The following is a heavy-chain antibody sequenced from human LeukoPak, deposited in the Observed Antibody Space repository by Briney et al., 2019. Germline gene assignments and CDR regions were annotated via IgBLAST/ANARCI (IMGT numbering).Heavy chain of an antibody. CDR1: GGSISSSSYY. V-gene: IGHV4-39*07. D-gene: IGHD5-18*01. CDR3: ARDSNSYGYGSELYYFDY. J-gene: IGHJ4*02. CDR2: IYYSGST. Sequence: PSETLSLTCTVSGGSISSSSYYWGWIRQPPGKGLEWIGSIYYSGSTYYNPSLKSRVTISVDTSKNQFSLKLSSVTAADTAVYYCARDSNSYGYGSELYYFDYWGQGTLVTVSS.